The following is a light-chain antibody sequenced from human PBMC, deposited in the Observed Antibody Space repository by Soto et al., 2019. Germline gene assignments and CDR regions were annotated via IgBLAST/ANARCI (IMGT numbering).Light chain of an antibody. CDR1: QSVSSY. V-gene: IGKV3-11*01. J-gene: IGKJ1*01. Sequence: EFVLTQSPGTLSLSPGESATLSCRASQSVSSYLAWYQQKPGQAPRLLIYDASNRATGIPDRFSGSGSGTDFTLTISSLEPEDFAAYYCQQRSNWPRTFGQGTKVDI. CDR3: QQRSNWPRT. CDR2: DAS.